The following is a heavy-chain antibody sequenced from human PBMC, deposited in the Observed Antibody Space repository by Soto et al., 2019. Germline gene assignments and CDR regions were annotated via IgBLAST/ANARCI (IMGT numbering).Heavy chain of an antibody. CDR2: IIPICGTA. J-gene: IGHJ6*02. V-gene: IGHV1-69*01. CDR3: ARGSSDFWSGPKAYGMDV. Sequence: QVQLVQSGAEVKKPGSSVKVSCKASGGTFSSYAISWVRQAPGQGLEWMGGIIPICGTANYAQKFQGRVTITADESTSTAYMELSSLRSEDTAVYYCARGSSDFWSGPKAYGMDVWGQATTVTVSS. D-gene: IGHD3-3*01. CDR1: GGTFSSYA.